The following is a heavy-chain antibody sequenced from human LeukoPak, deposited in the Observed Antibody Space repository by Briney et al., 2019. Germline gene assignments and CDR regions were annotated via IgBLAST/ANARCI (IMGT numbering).Heavy chain of an antibody. Sequence: GRSLRLSCAASGFTFSSYGMHWVRQAPGKGLEWVAVIWYDGSNKYYADSVKGRFTISRDNSKNTLYLQMNSLRAEDTAVYYCARGNYVDYYYGMDVWGQGTTVTVSS. CDR3: ARGNYVDYYYGMDV. D-gene: IGHD4-11*01. V-gene: IGHV3-33*01. J-gene: IGHJ6*02. CDR2: IWYDGSNK. CDR1: GFTFSSYG.